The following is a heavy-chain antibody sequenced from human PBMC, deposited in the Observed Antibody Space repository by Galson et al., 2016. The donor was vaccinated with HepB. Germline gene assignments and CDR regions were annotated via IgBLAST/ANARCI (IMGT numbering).Heavy chain of an antibody. D-gene: IGHD4-11*01. V-gene: IGHV4-34*01. CDR1: GGTFNNYL. J-gene: IGHJ1*01. CDR3: ARAPYSSRLYKYFQY. Sequence: SETLSLTCLVRGGTFNNYLWTWIRQTPGKGLEWIGEINDSGVTKYNPSLRSRVTLSKDTSKNQFSLNLTSLTVADAAMYYCARAPYSSRLYKYFQYWGQGTLVTVSS. CDR2: INDSGVT.